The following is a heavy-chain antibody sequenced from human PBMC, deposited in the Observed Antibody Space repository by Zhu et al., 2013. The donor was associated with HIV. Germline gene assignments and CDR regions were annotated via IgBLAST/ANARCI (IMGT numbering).Heavy chain of an antibody. CDR2: INPNSGGT. V-gene: IGHV1-2*02. D-gene: IGHD7-27*01. J-gene: IGHJ4*02. Sequence: PGQGLEWMGWINPNSGGTNYAQKFQGRVTMTRDTSISTAYMELSRLRSDDTAVYYCAKDLSWGPGGYWGQGTLVTVSS. CDR3: AKDLSWGPGGY.